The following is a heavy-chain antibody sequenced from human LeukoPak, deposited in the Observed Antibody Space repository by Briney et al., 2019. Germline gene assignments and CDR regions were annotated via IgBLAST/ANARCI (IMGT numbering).Heavy chain of an antibody. Sequence: SETLSLTCAVYGGSFSGYYWSWIRQPPGKGLEWVGEINHSGSTNYNPSLKSRVTISVDTSKNQFSLKLSSVTAADTAVYFCARGRVSSSTWYSTYYYYFYMDVWGKGTTVTVSS. J-gene: IGHJ6*03. CDR1: GGSFSGYY. CDR2: INHSGST. D-gene: IGHD4-11*01. CDR3: ARGRVSSSTWYSTYYYYFYMDV. V-gene: IGHV4-34*01.